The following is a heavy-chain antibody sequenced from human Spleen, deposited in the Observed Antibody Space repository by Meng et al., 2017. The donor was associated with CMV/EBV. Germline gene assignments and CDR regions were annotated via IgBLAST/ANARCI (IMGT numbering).Heavy chain of an antibody. J-gene: IGHJ4*02. CDR3: AREGYIVVVPVAPGHFDY. Sequence: FTFSSYAMHWVRQAPGKGLEWVAIISYDGSNKYYADSVKGRFTISRDNSKNTLYLETNSLRAEDTAVYYCAREGYIVVVPVAPGHFDYWGQGTLVTVSS. CDR2: ISYDGSNK. CDR1: FTFSSYA. V-gene: IGHV3-30*04. D-gene: IGHD2-2*01.